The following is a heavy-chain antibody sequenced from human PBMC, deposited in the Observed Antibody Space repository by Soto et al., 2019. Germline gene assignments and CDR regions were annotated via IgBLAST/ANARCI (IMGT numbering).Heavy chain of an antibody. D-gene: IGHD4-4*01. Sequence: ASVKVSCKASGDTYTSYYIHWVRQAPGQGLGWMGTFNPSGGGTFYAQKFQGRVTMTGDTSTSTVYMELSSLRSEDTAVYYCARGYLAVTANFDYWGQGTLVTVSS. CDR1: GDTYTSYY. J-gene: IGHJ4*02. CDR2: FNPSGGGT. CDR3: ARGYLAVTANFDY. V-gene: IGHV1-46*01.